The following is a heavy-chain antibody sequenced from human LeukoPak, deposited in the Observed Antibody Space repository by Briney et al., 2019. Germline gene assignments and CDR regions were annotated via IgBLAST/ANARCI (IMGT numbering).Heavy chain of an antibody. D-gene: IGHD5-24*01. CDR1: GGSFSGYY. CDR3: ARQRYNPALDY. J-gene: IGHJ4*02. CDR2: INHSGST. V-gene: IGHV4-34*01. Sequence: PSETLSLTCAVYGGSFSGYYWSWIRQPPGKGLEWIGEINHSGSTNYNPSLKSRVTISVDTSKNQFSLKLSSVTAADTAVYYCARQRYNPALDYWGQGTLVTVSS.